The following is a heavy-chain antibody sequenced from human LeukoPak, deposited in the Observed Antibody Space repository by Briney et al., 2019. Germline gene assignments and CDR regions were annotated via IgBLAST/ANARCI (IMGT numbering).Heavy chain of an antibody. CDR1: GFTLRVNY. D-gene: IGHD2-2*03. CDR2: IYANGST. CDR3: AKSGSGGYCSSTSCYEANWFDP. J-gene: IGHJ5*02. Sequence: PGGSLRLSCAASGFTLRVNYMTWVRQAPGKGLEWVSVIYANGSTYYPDSVKGRFTISRDNAKNSLYLQMNSLRAEDTALYYCAKSGSGGYCSSTSCYEANWFDPWGQGTLVTVSS. V-gene: IGHV3-53*05.